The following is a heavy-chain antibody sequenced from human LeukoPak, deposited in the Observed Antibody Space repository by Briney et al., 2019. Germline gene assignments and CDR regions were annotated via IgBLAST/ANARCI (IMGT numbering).Heavy chain of an antibody. V-gene: IGHV1-18*01. CDR3: ARDKRSRSGYEAPNWFDP. CDR2: ISAYNGNT. Sequence: ASVKVSCKASGYTFTNYGITWVRQAPGQGFEWMGWISAYNGNTNYEQKFQGRVTMTTDTSTSTAYMELRSLRSDDTAVYYCARDKRSRSGYEAPNWFDPWGQGTLVTVSS. J-gene: IGHJ5*02. D-gene: IGHD3-22*01. CDR1: GYTFTNYG.